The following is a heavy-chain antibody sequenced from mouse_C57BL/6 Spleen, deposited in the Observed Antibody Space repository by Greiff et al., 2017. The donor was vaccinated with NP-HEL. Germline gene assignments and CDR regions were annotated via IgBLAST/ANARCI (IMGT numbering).Heavy chain of an antibody. Sequence: VQLQQSGPELVKPGASVKIPCKASGYTFTDYNMDWVKQSHGKSLEWIGDINPNNGGTIYNQKFKGKATLTVDKSSSTAYMELRSLTSEDTAVYYCAREEGNYWYFDVWGTGTTVTVSS. V-gene: IGHV1-18*01. D-gene: IGHD2-1*01. CDR3: AREEGNYWYFDV. CDR1: GYTFTDYN. J-gene: IGHJ1*03. CDR2: INPNNGGT.